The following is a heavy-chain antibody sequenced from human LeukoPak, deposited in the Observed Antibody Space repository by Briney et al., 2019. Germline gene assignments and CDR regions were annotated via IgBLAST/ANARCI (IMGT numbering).Heavy chain of an antibody. CDR2: ISAYNGNT. Sequence: ASVKVSCKASGYTFTSYGISWVRQAPGQGLEWMGWISAYNGNTNYAQKLQGRVTMTTDTSTSTAYMELSRLRSDDTAVYYCASHGGSYEGNWFDPWGQGTLVTVSS. J-gene: IGHJ5*02. CDR3: ASHGGSYEGNWFDP. V-gene: IGHV1-18*01. CDR1: GYTFTSYG. D-gene: IGHD1-26*01.